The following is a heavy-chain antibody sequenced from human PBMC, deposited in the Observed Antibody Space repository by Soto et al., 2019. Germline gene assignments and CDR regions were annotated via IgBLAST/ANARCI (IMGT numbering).Heavy chain of an antibody. CDR2: ISYDGSNK. CDR1: GFSFSSYV. Sequence: GGSLRLSCAASGFSFSSYVMHWVRQAPGKGLEWVAVISYDGSNKDYADSVKGRFTISRDNSKNTLDLQMNSLRAEDTAMYYCARHGSGYDYYYMDVWGKGTTVTVSS. CDR3: ARHGSGYDYYYMDV. V-gene: IGHV3-30-3*01. D-gene: IGHD6-19*01. J-gene: IGHJ6*03.